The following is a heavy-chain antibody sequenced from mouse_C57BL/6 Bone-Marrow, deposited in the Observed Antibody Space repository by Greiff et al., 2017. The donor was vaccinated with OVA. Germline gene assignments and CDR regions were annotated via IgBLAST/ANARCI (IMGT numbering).Heavy chain of an antibody. CDR2: IYPRDGST. CDR3: ARRRVITTGGGDY. V-gene: IGHV1-78*01. Sequence: VQLQQSDAELVKPGASVKISCKVSGYTFTDHTIHWMKQRPEQGLEWIGYIYPRDGSTKYNEKFKGKATLTADKSSSTAYMQLNSLTSEDSAGNIGARRRVITTGGGDYWGKGTTLTVSS. D-gene: IGHD1-1*01. J-gene: IGHJ2*01. CDR1: GYTFTDHT.